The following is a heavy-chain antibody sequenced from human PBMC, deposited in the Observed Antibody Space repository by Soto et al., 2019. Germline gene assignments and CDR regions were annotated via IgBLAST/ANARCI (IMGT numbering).Heavy chain of an antibody. Sequence: GASVKVSCKASGYTFTSYGIIWVRQAPGQGLEWMGWIGAYNGNTNYAQKLQGRVTMTTDTSTSTAYMELRSLRSDDTAVYYCARGPRGTFKDWFDPWGQGTLVTVSS. D-gene: IGHD1-26*01. J-gene: IGHJ5*02. CDR2: IGAYNGNT. CDR1: GYTFTSYG. V-gene: IGHV1-18*01. CDR3: ARGPRGTFKDWFDP.